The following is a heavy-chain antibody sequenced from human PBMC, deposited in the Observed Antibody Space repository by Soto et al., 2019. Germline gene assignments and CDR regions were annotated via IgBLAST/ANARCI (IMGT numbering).Heavy chain of an antibody. Sequence: QVQLVQSGAEVKKPGSSVKVSCKVSGGTFNIRWVRQAPGQGLEWIGGIIPVIDTANYARKFQGRVVISADRAINIVYMEMMSVKLEDTAVYYCARGSGADAFDIWGQGTMVTVSS. CDR2: IIPVIDTA. CDR3: ARGSGADAFDI. V-gene: IGHV1-69*06. D-gene: IGHD7-27*01. J-gene: IGHJ3*02. CDR1: GGTFN.